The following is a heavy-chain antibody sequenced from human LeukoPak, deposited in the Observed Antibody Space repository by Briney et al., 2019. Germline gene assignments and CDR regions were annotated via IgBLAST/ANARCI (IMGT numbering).Heavy chain of an antibody. V-gene: IGHV3-7*01. D-gene: IGHD5-24*01. Sequence: GGSLRLSCAASEFTFSSYGMSWVRQAPGKGLEWVANIKQDGSEKYYVDSVKGRFTISRDNAKNSLYLQMNSLRAEDTAVYYCARVVDGYNYRYYYYMDVWGKGTTVTVSS. CDR3: ARVVDGYNYRYYYYMDV. CDR2: IKQDGSEK. J-gene: IGHJ6*03. CDR1: EFTFSSYG.